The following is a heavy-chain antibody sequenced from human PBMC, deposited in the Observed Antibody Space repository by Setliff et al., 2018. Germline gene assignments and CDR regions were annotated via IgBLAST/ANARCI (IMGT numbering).Heavy chain of an antibody. Sequence: SETLSLTCNVSGDSISSTYHWGWIRQSPGKGLEWIGTIYHSGNTNYNPSLKSRVTISIDTSKNQFSLKLSSVTAADTAVYHCARGKTFFGAFIRAFDIWGQGRMVTVSS. J-gene: IGHJ3*02. CDR2: IYHSGNT. CDR1: GDSISSTYH. D-gene: IGHD3-3*01. V-gene: IGHV4-38-2*02. CDR3: ARGKTFFGAFIRAFDI.